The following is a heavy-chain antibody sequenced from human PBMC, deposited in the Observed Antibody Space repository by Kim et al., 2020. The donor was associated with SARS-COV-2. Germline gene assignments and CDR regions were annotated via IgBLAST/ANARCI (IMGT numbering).Heavy chain of an antibody. J-gene: IGHJ4*02. Sequence: GGSLRLSCAASGFTFGNAWMSWVRQAPGKGLEWVGRIKNKADGGTTDYAAPVKGRFTISRDDSKSTLYLQMNSLKTEDTAVYYCTTVLHYYYGPGFYWGQGTLVTVSS. CDR2: IKNKADGGTT. CDR1: GFTFGNAW. D-gene: IGHD3-10*01. V-gene: IGHV3-15*01. CDR3: TTVLHYYYGPGFY.